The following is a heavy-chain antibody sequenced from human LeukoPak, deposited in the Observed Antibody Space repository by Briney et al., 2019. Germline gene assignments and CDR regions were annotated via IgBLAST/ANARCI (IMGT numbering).Heavy chain of an antibody. CDR2: TNSDGSSR. CDR1: GLTFSRHR. CDR3: ASDTVDTAVGIDY. D-gene: IGHD5-18*01. V-gene: IGHV3-74*01. Sequence: GGSLRLSCAGSGLTFSRHRMHWVRQAPGKGLVWVSRTNSDGSSRDYADSVKGRFTISRDNAKNTLYLQMNSLRAEDTAVYYCASDTVDTAVGIDYWGQGTLVTVSS. J-gene: IGHJ4*02.